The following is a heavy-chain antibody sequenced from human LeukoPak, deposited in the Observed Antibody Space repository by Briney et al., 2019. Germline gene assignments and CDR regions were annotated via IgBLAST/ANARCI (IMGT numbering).Heavy chain of an antibody. CDR2: IWYDGSNK. CDR1: GLIFSGHG. J-gene: IGHJ4*02. D-gene: IGHD6-19*01. CDR3: ARASTRVVTVSITVAGTVDC. Sequence: GGSLRLSCAASGLIFSGHGMHWVRRVPGKGLEWVAVIWYDGSNKYYADSVKGRFTISRDNSNNTLYLQMNSLRAEDTAVYYCARASTRVVTVSITVAGTVDCWGQGTLVTVSS. V-gene: IGHV3-33*01.